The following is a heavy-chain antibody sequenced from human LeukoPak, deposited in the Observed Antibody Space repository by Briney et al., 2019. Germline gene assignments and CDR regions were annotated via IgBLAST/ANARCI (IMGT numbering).Heavy chain of an antibody. CDR1: GYSISSGYY. J-gene: IGHJ5*02. CDR3: ARDSGTTGEVKFDT. V-gene: IGHV4-38-2*02. D-gene: IGHD3-10*01. Sequence: SETLSLTCTVSGYSISSGYYWGWIRQPPGKGLEWIGNIYHSGSTYYNPSLKSRVTISPDTSKNQFSLKLSSVTAADTAVYYCARDSGTTGEVKFDTWGQGTLVTVSS. CDR2: IYHSGST.